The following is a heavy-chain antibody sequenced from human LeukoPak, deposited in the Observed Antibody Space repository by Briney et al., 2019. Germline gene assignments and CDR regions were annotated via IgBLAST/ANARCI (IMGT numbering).Heavy chain of an antibody. Sequence: SETLSLTCTVSGGSISSYYWSWIRQPAGKGLESIGHISTSGSTNYNPSLKSRVTMSVDTSKNQFSLKLSSVTAADTAVYYCARGTLYRGWSYYLDFWGQGSQVTVSS. CDR2: ISTSGST. D-gene: IGHD6-19*01. J-gene: IGHJ4*02. CDR1: GGSISSYY. V-gene: IGHV4-4*07. CDR3: ARGTLYRGWSYYLDF.